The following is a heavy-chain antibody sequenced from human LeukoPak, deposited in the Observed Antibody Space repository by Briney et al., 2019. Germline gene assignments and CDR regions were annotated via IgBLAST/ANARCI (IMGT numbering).Heavy chain of an antibody. Sequence: SETLSLTCAVYGGSFSSYYWGWIRQPPGKGLEWIGSIYYSGSTYYNPSLKSRVTISVDTSKNQFSLKLSSVTAADTAVYYCAREPGIAAADHFDYWGQGTLVTVSS. CDR1: GGSFSSYY. CDR3: AREPGIAAADHFDY. D-gene: IGHD6-13*01. J-gene: IGHJ4*02. CDR2: IYYSGST. V-gene: IGHV4-39*02.